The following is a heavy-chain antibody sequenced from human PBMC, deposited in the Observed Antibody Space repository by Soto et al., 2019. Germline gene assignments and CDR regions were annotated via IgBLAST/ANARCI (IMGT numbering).Heavy chain of an antibody. V-gene: IGHV4-31*03. Sequence: SETLSLTCTVSCGSISSGGYYWSWIRQHPGKGLEWIGYIYYSGSTFYNPSLKSRVTISVDTSKNQFSLKLSSVTAADTAVYYCARGGRDEMSFDYWGQGTLVTVSS. D-gene: IGHD1-26*01. J-gene: IGHJ4*02. CDR1: CGSISSGGYY. CDR3: ARGGRDEMSFDY. CDR2: IYYSGST.